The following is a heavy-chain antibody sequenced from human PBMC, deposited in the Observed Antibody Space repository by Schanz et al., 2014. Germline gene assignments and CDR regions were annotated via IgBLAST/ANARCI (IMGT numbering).Heavy chain of an antibody. J-gene: IGHJ4*02. V-gene: IGHV3-53*01. CDR1: GFTVNTNY. CDR3: ARDYAGFDC. D-gene: IGHD3-16*01. Sequence: DVQLVESGGGLLHPGGSLRLSCAVSGFTVNTNYMTWVRQAPGKGLECVSILYIRSTYYADSVKGRFTISRDNAKNLLYLQMSSLRAEDTAVYYCARDYAGFDCWGQGTLVTVSS. CDR2: LYIRST.